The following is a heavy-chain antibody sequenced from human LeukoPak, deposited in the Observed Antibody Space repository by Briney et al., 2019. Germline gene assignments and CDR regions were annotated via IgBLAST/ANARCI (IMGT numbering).Heavy chain of an antibody. V-gene: IGHV1-2*02. CDR3: ARGYNYGDY. J-gene: IGHJ4*02. CDR1: GYTFIDYY. CDR2: MNPNSGGT. Sequence: ASVKVSCKASGYTFIDYYIYCVRQAPGQGLEWMGWMNPNSGGTNYAQKFQGRVTMTRDTSITTAYMELRRLGSDDTAVYYCARGYNYGDYWGQGTLVTVSS. D-gene: IGHD5-18*01.